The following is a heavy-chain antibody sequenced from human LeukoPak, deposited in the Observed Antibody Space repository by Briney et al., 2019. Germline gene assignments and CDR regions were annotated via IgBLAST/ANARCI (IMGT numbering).Heavy chain of an antibody. CDR2: ISSGSSSV. J-gene: IGHJ4*02. CDR1: GFTFSSYS. Sequence: VGSLRLSCAASGFTFSSYSMNWVRQAPGKGLEWVSYISSGSSSVYYAESVKGRFTISRDNAKNSLYLRMNSLRAEDTAVYYCARDFRPLIVVVPADFDYWGQGTLVTVSS. D-gene: IGHD2-2*01. CDR3: ARDFRPLIVVVPADFDY. V-gene: IGHV3-48*01.